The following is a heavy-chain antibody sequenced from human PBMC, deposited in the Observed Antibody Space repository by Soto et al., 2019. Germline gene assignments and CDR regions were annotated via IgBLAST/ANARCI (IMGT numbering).Heavy chain of an antibody. D-gene: IGHD3-22*01. V-gene: IGHV1-69*01. Sequence: QVQLVQSGAEVKKPGSSVMVSCKASGGTFSSYAISWVRQAPGQGLEWMGAIIPMFGTANYAQKFQGRVTITADESTSTVYMELSSLRSEDTAVYYCARDGRDDRSGYYQGSFDCWGQGSLVTVSS. CDR1: GGTFSSYA. CDR2: IIPMFGTA. CDR3: ARDGRDDRSGYYQGSFDC. J-gene: IGHJ4*02.